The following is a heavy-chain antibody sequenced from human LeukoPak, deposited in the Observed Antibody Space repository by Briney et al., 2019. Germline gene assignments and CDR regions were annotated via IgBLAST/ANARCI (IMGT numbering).Heavy chain of an antibody. CDR3: AREGGSALDY. D-gene: IGHD1-26*01. Sequence: ALETLSLTCTVSGGSISSYYWSWIRQPPGKGLEWLGYIYYIGSTNYNPSLKSRVPISVDTSKNQFSLTLSSVTAADTAVYYCAREGGSALDYWGQGTLVTVSS. V-gene: IGHV4-59*01. CDR2: IYYIGST. J-gene: IGHJ4*02. CDR1: GGSISSYY.